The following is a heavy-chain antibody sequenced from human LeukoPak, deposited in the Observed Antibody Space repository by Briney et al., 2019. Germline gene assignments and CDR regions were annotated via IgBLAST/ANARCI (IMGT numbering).Heavy chain of an antibody. D-gene: IGHD4-17*01. J-gene: IGHJ3*02. Sequence: GGSLRLSCTASGFTFSAYAMMWVRQAPGKGPGWVSAIRGGGGSAFYADSVKGRFTISRDNSKYTLFLQMNSLRAEDTAVYYCARDPNGDYIGAFDMWGPGTMVTVSS. CDR3: ARDPNGDYIGAFDM. CDR2: IRGGGGSA. V-gene: IGHV3-23*01. CDR1: GFTFSAYA.